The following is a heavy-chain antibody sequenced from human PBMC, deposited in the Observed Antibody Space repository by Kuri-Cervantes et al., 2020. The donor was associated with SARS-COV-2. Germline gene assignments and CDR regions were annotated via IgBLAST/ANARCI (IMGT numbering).Heavy chain of an antibody. CDR3: TTDRDFWSGYYAQSARSAYYYFDY. V-gene: IGHV3-53*01. D-gene: IGHD3-3*01. J-gene: IGHJ4*02. Sequence: GGSLRLSCAASGFTFSSYAMSWVRQAPGKGLEWVSVIYSGGSTYYADSVKGRFTISRDNSKNTLYLQMNSLRAEDTAVYYCTTDRDFWSGYYAQSARSAYYYFDYWGQGTLVTASS. CDR2: IYSGGST. CDR1: GFTFSSYA.